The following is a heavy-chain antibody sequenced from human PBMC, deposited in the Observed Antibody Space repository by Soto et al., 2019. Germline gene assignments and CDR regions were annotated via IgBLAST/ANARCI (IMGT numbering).Heavy chain of an antibody. CDR2: INGDGSST. CDR1: GFTFSSYW. J-gene: IGHJ6*03. Sequence: EVQLVESGGGLVQPGGSLRLSCAASGFTFSSYWMHWVRQASGKGLVWVSRINGDGSSTSYADSVKGRFTISRDNAKNTLYLQMTSLSAEDTAVYYCTRDAYYDFWSGYSGYYYYYMDVWGKGTTVTVSS. CDR3: TRDAYYDFWSGYSGYYYYYMDV. D-gene: IGHD3-3*01. V-gene: IGHV3-74*01.